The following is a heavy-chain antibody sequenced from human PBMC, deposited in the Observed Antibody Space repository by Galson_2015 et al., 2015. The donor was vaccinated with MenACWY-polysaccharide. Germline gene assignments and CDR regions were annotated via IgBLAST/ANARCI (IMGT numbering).Heavy chain of an antibody. V-gene: IGHV4-4*07. J-gene: IGHJ4*02. D-gene: IGHD4/OR15-4a*01. CDR2: VCSPGNT. Sequence: ETLSLTCSVSGGSITSWCYSWIRQSAGTGLEWIGRVCSPGNTKYNPSFESRVTMSLGTSKNQISLHLKSLTAADTAVFFCATGAGDFDHWGQGTRVTVSS. CDR3: ATGAGDFDH. CDR1: GGSITSWC.